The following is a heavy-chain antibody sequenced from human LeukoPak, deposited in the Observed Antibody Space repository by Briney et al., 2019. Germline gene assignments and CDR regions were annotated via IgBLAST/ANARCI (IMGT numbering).Heavy chain of an antibody. J-gene: IGHJ3*01. CDR1: GGSISGGDYC. CDR3: ARAEGRDGYNFGAFDF. V-gene: IGHV4-31*03. D-gene: IGHD5-24*01. Sequence: SQTLSLTCSVSGGSISGGDYCWSWIRQHPGKGLEWIGYIYYSGTTYYNPSLKSRITISIDTSTDQFSLKLSSVTAADTAVYYCARAEGRDGYNFGAFDFWGQGTMVTVSS. CDR2: IYYSGTT.